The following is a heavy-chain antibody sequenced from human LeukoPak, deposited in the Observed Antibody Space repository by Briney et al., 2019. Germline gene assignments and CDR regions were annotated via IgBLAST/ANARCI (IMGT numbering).Heavy chain of an antibody. CDR1: GYTFIGYY. V-gene: IGHV1-2*02. CDR3: ARTCSSTSCANWFDP. Sequence: ASVKVSCKASGYTFIGYYIHWVRQAPGQGLEWMGWINPNSGGTNYAQKFQGRVTMTRDTSISTAYMELSRLRSDDTAVYYCARTCSSTSCANWFDPWGQGTLVTVSS. J-gene: IGHJ5*02. CDR2: INPNSGGT. D-gene: IGHD2-2*01.